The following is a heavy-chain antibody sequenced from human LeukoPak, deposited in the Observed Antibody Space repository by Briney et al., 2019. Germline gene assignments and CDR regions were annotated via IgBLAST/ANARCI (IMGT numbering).Heavy chain of an antibody. Sequence: ASVKVSCKASGYIFANYGLSWVRLVPGQGPEWLGWISAYNGNTKIGQKVQGRVTMTTDTSSSTGYMELRSLRSDDAAVYYCVRDVPADAALLLDYWGQGTLVTVSS. CDR3: VRDVPADAALLLDY. J-gene: IGHJ4*02. V-gene: IGHV1-18*01. CDR2: ISAYNGNT. D-gene: IGHD3-10*01. CDR1: GYIFANYG.